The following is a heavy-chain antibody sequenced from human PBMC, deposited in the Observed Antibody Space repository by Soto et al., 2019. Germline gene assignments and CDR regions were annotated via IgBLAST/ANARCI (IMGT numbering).Heavy chain of an antibody. J-gene: IGHJ4*02. D-gene: IGHD2-15*01. CDR3: VRNLASGGTYYFDY. Sequence: VQLVESGGGLVEPGGSLRLSCAASGFTFSDHYMDWVRQAPGKGPEWIGRVRNKANSYTTEYAASVRGRFTVSRDDSKNSLYLQMNSLKTEDTAMYYCVRNLASGGTYYFDYWGQGTLVTVSS. V-gene: IGHV3-72*01. CDR2: VRNKANSYTT. CDR1: GFTFSDHY.